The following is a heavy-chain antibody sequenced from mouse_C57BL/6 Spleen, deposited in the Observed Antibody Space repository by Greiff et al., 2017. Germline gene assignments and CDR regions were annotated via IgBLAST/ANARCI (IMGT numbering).Heavy chain of an antibody. CDR1: GYSFTGYY. D-gene: IGHD1-1*01. CDR2: INPSTGGT. CDR3: ARPHYYGSSYGYFDY. J-gene: IGHJ2*01. V-gene: IGHV1-42*01. Sequence: VQLQQSGPELVKPGASVKISCKASGYSFTGYYMNWVKQSPEKSLEWIGEINPSTGGTTYNQKFKAKATLTVDKSSSTAYMQLKSLTSEDSAVYYCARPHYYGSSYGYFDYWGQGTTLTVSS.